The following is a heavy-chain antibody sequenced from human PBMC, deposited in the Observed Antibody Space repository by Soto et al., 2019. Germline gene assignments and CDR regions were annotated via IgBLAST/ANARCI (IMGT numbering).Heavy chain of an antibody. D-gene: IGHD6-13*01. J-gene: IGHJ6*02. CDR3: ARGGYSSSWKRVYYYYYGMDV. CDR2: IWYDGSNE. V-gene: IGHV3-33*01. Sequence: QVQLVESGGGVVQPGRSLRLSCAASGFTFSSYGMHWVRQAPGKGLEWVAVIWYDGSNEHYADSVKGRFTISRDNSKNTLYLQRNSLRAEDTAVYYCARGGYSSSWKRVYYYYYGMDVWGQGTTVTVSS. CDR1: GFTFSSYG.